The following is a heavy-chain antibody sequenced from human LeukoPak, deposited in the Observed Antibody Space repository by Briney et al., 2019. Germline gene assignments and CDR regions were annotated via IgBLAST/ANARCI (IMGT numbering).Heavy chain of an antibody. J-gene: IGHJ3*02. Sequence: GASVKVSCKVSGYTLTELSMHWGRQAPGKGREWMGGFDPEDGETIYAQKFQGRVTMTEDTSTDTAYMELSSLRSEDTAVYYCATPYGIVGADDAFDIWGQGTMVTVSS. CDR3: ATPYGIVGADDAFDI. CDR1: GYTLTELS. CDR2: FDPEDGET. D-gene: IGHD1-26*01. V-gene: IGHV1-24*01.